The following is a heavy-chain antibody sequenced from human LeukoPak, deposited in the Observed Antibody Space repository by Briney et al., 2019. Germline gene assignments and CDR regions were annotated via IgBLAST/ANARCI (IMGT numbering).Heavy chain of an antibody. CDR2: IYYSGST. J-gene: IGHJ2*01. CDR3: ARGVESGYSGYDPSYWYFDL. V-gene: IGHV4-31*03. CDR1: GGSISSGGYY. D-gene: IGHD5-12*01. Sequence: PSQTLSLTCTVSGGSISSGGYYWSWIRQHPGKGLEWIGYIYYSGSTYYNPSLKSRVTISVDTSKNQFSLKLSSVTAADTAVYYCARGVESGYSGYDPSYWYFDLWGRGTLVTVSS.